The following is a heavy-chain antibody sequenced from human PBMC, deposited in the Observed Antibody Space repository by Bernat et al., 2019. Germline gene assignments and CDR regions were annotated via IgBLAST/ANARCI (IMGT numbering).Heavy chain of an antibody. D-gene: IGHD1-1*01. CDR1: GFTVSSNY. CDR2: IYSGGST. J-gene: IGHJ6*03. V-gene: IGHV3-53*01. CDR3: AKAGPLARATGTTGDYYYYYMDV. Sequence: EVQLVESGGGLIQPGGSLRLSCAASGFTVSSNYMSWVRQAPGKGLAWVSAIYSGGSTYYAEYVKGRFTISRDNSKNTLYLQMNSLRAEDTAIYYCAKAGPLARATGTTGDYYYYYMDVWGTGTTVTVSS.